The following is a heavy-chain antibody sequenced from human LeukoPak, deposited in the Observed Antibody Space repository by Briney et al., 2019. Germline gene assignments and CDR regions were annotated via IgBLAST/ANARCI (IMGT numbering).Heavy chain of an antibody. CDR3: ARGYAVTGSPDWFDP. J-gene: IGHJ5*02. CDR1: GFTFSDYY. Sequence: GGSLRLSCAASGFTFSDYYMSWIRQAPGKGLEWVSYISSSSSYTNYADSVKGRFTISRDNAKNSLYLQMNSLRAEDTAVYYCARGYAVTGSPDWFDPWGQGTLVTVSS. D-gene: IGHD4-11*01. V-gene: IGHV3-11*06. CDR2: ISSSSSYT.